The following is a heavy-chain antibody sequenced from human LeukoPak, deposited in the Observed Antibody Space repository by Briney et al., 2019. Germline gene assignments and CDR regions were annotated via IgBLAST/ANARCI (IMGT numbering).Heavy chain of an antibody. V-gene: IGHV3-74*01. CDR1: GFTFSSYW. D-gene: IGHD3-22*01. CDR3: ARDGELTYYYDSSGYYSPFGDY. J-gene: IGHJ4*02. Sequence: GGSLRLSCAASGFTFSSYWMHWVRQAPGKGLVWVSRINSDGSSTSYADSVKGRFTIFRDNAKNTLYLQMNSLRAEDTAVYYCARDGELTYYYDSSGYYSPFGDYWGQGTLVTVSS. CDR2: INSDGSST.